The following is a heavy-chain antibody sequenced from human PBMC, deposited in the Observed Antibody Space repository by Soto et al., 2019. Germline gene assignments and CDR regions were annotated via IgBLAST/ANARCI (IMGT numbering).Heavy chain of an antibody. Sequence: LSLTCAVSGYSISSGYYWGWIRQPPGKGLEWIGSIYHSGSTYYNPSLKSRVTISVDTSKNQFSLKLSSVTAADTAVYYCARDGDCSSTSCYVYYYYGMDVWGQGTTVTVSS. D-gene: IGHD2-2*03. CDR1: GYSISSGYY. V-gene: IGHV4-38-2*02. CDR3: ARDGDCSSTSCYVYYYYGMDV. J-gene: IGHJ6*02. CDR2: IYHSGST.